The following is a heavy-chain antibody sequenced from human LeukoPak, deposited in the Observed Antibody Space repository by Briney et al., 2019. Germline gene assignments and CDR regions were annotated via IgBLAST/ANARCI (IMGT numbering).Heavy chain of an antibody. J-gene: IGHJ4*02. V-gene: IGHV4-59*08. D-gene: IGHD4-23*01. CDR1: GGSISSYY. CDR2: IYNSGST. Sequence: SEILSLTCTVSGGSISSYYWNWIRQPPGKGLEWIGYIYNSGSTNYNPSLKSRVTISGDTSKNHFSLKLSSVTAADTAVYYCARGYGGNSGIGFDYWGQGTLVTVSS. CDR3: ARGYGGNSGIGFDY.